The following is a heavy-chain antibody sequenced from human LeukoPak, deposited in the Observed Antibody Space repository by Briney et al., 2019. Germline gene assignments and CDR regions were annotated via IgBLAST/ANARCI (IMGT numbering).Heavy chain of an antibody. V-gene: IGHV1-2*02. CDR3: AREGVEGGGYVVRHSSFQH. CDR1: GYTFTGYY. CDR2: INPNSGGT. D-gene: IGHD5-12*01. Sequence: ASVKVSCKASGYTFTGYYMHWVRQAPGQGLEWMGWINPNSGGTNYAQKFQGRVTMTRDTSISTAYMELSRLRSDDTAVYYCAREGVEGGGYVVRHSSFQHWGQGTLVTVSS. J-gene: IGHJ1*01.